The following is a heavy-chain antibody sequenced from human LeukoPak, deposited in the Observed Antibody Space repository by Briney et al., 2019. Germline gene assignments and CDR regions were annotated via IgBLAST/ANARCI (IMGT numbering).Heavy chain of an antibody. J-gene: IGHJ4*02. D-gene: IGHD4-23*01. CDR1: GFTFDAYA. CDR3: AKDGGSD. Sequence: GGSLRLSCAASGFTFDAYAMHWVRQAPGKGLEWVSGISWNSGSIGYADSVKGRFTISRDNAKNSLYLQMNSLRAEDTALYYCAKDGGSDWGQGTLVTVSS. V-gene: IGHV3-9*01. CDR2: ISWNSGSI.